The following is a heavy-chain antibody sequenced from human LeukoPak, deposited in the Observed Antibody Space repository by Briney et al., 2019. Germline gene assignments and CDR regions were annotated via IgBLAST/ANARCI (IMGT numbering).Heavy chain of an antibody. CDR1: GYSISSGYD. V-gene: IGHV4-38-2*02. D-gene: IGHD6-19*01. J-gene: IGHJ4*02. Sequence: PSETLSLTCTVSGYSISSGYDWGWIRQPPGKGLEWIGSIYHSESADYNPSLKSRVTISVDTTRNQFSLKLRSVTAADTAVYYCAVNLYSSGWYSDYWGQGTLVTVSS. CDR2: IYHSESA. CDR3: AVNLYSSGWYSDY.